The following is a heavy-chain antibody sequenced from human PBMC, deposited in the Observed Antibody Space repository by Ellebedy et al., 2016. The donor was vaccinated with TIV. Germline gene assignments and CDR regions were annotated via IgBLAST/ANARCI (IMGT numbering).Heavy chain of an antibody. V-gene: IGHV3-23*01. J-gene: IGHJ2*01. CDR3: AKLVGYDIWYFDR. CDR2: ISGSGDMT. Sequence: GESLKISCAASGFSFTTSAMNWVRQAPGKGPEWVASISGSGDMTYYADSVKGRFTISRDNVKNTVFLQMNSVRAEDTAVYYCAKLVGYDIWYFDRWGRGTLVTVSS. D-gene: IGHD5-12*01. CDR1: GFSFTTSA.